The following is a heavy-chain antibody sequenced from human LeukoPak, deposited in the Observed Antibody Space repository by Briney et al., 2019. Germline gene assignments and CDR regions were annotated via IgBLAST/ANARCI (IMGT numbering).Heavy chain of an antibody. V-gene: IGHV5-51*01. D-gene: IGHD2-2*01. Sequence: GESLKISCKGSGYSFTSYWIDWVRQMPGKGLEWMGIIYPGDSDTRYSPSFQGQVTISADKSISTAYLQWSSLKASDTAMYYCARQKGYCSSTSCSYFDYWGQGTLVTVSS. J-gene: IGHJ4*02. CDR3: ARQKGYCSSTSCSYFDY. CDR1: GYSFTSYW. CDR2: IYPGDSDT.